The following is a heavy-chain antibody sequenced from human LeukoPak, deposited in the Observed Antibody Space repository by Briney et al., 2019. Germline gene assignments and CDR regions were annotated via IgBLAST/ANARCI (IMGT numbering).Heavy chain of an antibody. CDR2: ISTSGNTI. Sequence: PGGSLRLSCAASGFTFSSYEMNWVRQAPGEGLEWVSCISTSGNTIYYADSVKGRFTISRDNAENSLYLQMNSLRAEDTAVYYCARALVRGVMHFDFWGQGTLVTVSS. D-gene: IGHD3-10*01. CDR1: GFTFSSYE. J-gene: IGHJ4*02. CDR3: ARALVRGVMHFDF. V-gene: IGHV3-48*03.